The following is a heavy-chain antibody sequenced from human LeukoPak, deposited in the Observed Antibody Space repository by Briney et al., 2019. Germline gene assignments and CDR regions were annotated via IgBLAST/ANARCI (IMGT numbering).Heavy chain of an antibody. CDR2: IYYSGST. V-gene: IGHV4-59*01. Sequence: SETLSLTCTVSGGSISSYYWSWIRQPPAKGLEWIGYIYYSGSTNYNPSLKSRVTISVDTSKNQFSLKLSSVTAADTAVYYCARDPGRVRSDAFDIWGQGTMVTVSS. J-gene: IGHJ3*02. CDR1: GGSISSYY. D-gene: IGHD3-10*01. CDR3: ARDPGRVRSDAFDI.